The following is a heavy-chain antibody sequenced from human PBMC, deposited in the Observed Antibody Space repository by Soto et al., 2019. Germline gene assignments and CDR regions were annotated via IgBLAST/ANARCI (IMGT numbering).Heavy chain of an antibody. CDR2: ISSTSSSI. J-gene: IGHJ4*02. CDR1: GFTFSSYS. CDR3: ARRSVSDVPGFDY. V-gene: IGHV3-48*02. Sequence: EVQLVESGGGIVQPGGSLRLSCAVSGFTFSSYSMNWVRQAPGKGLEWVSYISSTSSSIYYADSVKGRFTISRDNAKNSLSLQMNSLRDEDTAVYYCARRSVSDVPGFDYWGQGTLVTISS. D-gene: IGHD4-17*01.